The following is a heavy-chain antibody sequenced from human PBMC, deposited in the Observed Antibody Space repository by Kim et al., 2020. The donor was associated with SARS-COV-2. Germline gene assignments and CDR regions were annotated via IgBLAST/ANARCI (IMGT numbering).Heavy chain of an antibody. CDR2: IYYSGST. D-gene: IGHD3-22*01. Sequence: SETQSLTCTVSGGSISSYYWSWIRQPPGKGLEWIGYIYYSGSTNYNPSLKSRVTISVDTSKNQFSLKLSSVTAADTAVYYCATLGPETYYYDSSGYYDVYWGQGTLVTVSS. J-gene: IGHJ4*02. V-gene: IGHV4-59*08. CDR1: GGSISSYY. CDR3: ATLGPETYYYDSSGYYDVY.